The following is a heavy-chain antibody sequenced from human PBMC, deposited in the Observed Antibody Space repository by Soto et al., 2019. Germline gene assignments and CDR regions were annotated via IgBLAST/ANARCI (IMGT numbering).Heavy chain of an antibody. V-gene: IGHV3-30*03. J-gene: IGHJ4*02. CDR2: ISYDGGER. Sequence: PRGSLRLSCGGYGFIFSRYGMHWVRQAPGKGLEWVTGISYDGGERFYADSVKGRFTISRDNSKNRLDLQMSSLRPEDTAVYYCARDLPLYCRGDCNFDFWGQGTLVTVSS. CDR1: GFIFSRYG. CDR3: ARDLPLYCRGDCNFDF. D-gene: IGHD2-21*02.